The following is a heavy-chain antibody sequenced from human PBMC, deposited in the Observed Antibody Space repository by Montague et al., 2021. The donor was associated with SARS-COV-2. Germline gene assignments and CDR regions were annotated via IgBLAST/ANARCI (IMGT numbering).Heavy chain of an antibody. V-gene: IGHV3-23*01. CDR3: AKDSYYYGLGYGMDV. Sequence: SLRLSCAASGFTFSNSAMNWVRQAPGKGLEWVSGSSGSDGGTHYADSVKGRFTISGDNSKNVLYLQMNSLRAEDTALYYCAKDSYYYGLGYGMDVWGQGTPVTVSS. D-gene: IGHD3-10*01. J-gene: IGHJ6*02. CDR1: GFTFSNSA. CDR2: SSGSDGGT.